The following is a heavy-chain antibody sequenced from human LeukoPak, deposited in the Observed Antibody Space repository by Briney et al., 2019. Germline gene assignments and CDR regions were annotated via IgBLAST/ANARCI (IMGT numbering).Heavy chain of an antibody. CDR2: IYYSGST. CDR1: GGSISSYY. CDR3: ARGVNHYYDSSGYWVHFDY. V-gene: IGHV4-59*01. D-gene: IGHD3-22*01. J-gene: IGHJ4*02. Sequence: PSETLSLTCTVSGGSISSYYWSWIRQPPGKGLEWLGYIYYSGSTNYNPSLKSRVTISVDTSKNQFSLKLSSVTAADTAVYYCARGVNHYYDSSGYWVHFDYWGQGTLVTVSS.